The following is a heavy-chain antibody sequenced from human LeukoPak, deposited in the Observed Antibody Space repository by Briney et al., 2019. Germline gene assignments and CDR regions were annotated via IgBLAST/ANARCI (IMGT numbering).Heavy chain of an antibody. CDR2: IYYSGST. CDR1: GGSISSYY. CDR3: ARDQGYCSGGSCYSDDAFDI. D-gene: IGHD2-15*01. V-gene: IGHV4-59*01. J-gene: IGHJ3*02. Sequence: PSETLSLTCTVSGGSISSYYWSWIRQPPGKGLEWIGYIYYSGSTNYNPSLKSRVTISVDTSKNQFSLNLSSLTAADTAVYYCARDQGYCSGGSCYSDDAFDIWGQGTMVTVSS.